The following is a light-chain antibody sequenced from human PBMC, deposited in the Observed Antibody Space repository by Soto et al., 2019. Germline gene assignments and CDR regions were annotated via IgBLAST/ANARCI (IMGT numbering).Light chain of an antibody. CDR3: HHLTDWPSQWT. CDR2: DAS. J-gene: IGKJ1*01. Sequence: VLSQSPGTLSLSQGERATLSCRASHSVTSNSLACYQQKPGQAHRLIIYDASSRATGIPARFSGSGSGTDFTLTISSLEPEDFAVYYCHHLTDWPSQWTFGQGTKVDIK. V-gene: IGKV3-11*01. CDR1: HSVTSN.